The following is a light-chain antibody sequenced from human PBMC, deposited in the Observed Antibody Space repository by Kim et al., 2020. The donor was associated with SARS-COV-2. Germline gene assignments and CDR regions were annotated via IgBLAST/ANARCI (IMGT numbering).Light chain of an antibody. V-gene: IGLV2-23*02. Sequence: QSALTQPASVSGSPGQSITISCTGTSSDVGTYNLVSWYQQHPGKAPKLMFYEVSKWPSGVSNRFSGSKSGNTASLTISGLQAEDEADYYCCSYARSSTSVVFGGGTQLTVL. CDR3: CSYARSSTSVV. J-gene: IGLJ2*01. CDR1: SSDVGTYNL. CDR2: EVS.